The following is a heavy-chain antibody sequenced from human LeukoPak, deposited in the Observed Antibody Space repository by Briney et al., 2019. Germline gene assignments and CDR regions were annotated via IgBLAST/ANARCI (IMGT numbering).Heavy chain of an antibody. CDR3: ARGGYDTSLDQDS. Sequence: GESLKISCQASGYRFTSNWINWVRQMSGKGLEWMGRIDPSDSSTNYSPSFQGHVTISVDKSLNTAYLQWSSLRASDTAIYYCARGGYDTSLDQDSWGQGTPVTVSS. V-gene: IGHV5-10-1*01. CDR1: GYRFTSNW. CDR2: IDPSDSST. J-gene: IGHJ4*02. D-gene: IGHD3-22*01.